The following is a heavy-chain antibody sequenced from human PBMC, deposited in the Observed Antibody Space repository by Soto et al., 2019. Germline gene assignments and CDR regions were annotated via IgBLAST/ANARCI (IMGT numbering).Heavy chain of an antibody. Sequence: GGSLRLSCAASGFTFSSYSMNWVRQAPGKGLEWVSSISSSSSYIYYADSVKGRFTISRDNAKNSLYLQMNSLRAEDTAVYYCARDPVIAAAADYYYMDVWGKGTTVTVSS. CDR3: ARDPVIAAAADYYYMDV. J-gene: IGHJ6*03. D-gene: IGHD6-13*01. CDR2: ISSSSSYI. V-gene: IGHV3-21*01. CDR1: GFTFSSYS.